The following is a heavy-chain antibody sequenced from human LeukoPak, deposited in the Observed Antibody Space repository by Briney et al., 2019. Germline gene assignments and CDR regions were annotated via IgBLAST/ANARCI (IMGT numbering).Heavy chain of an antibody. D-gene: IGHD3-3*01. Sequence: ASVKVSCKASGYTFTGYYMHWVRQAPRQGLEWMGWINPNSGGTNYAQKFQGRVTMTRDTSISTAYMELSRLRSDDTAVYYCARRQYYDFWSGYRYYFDYWGQGTLVTVSS. CDR3: ARRQYYDFWSGYRYYFDY. CDR1: GYTFTGYY. CDR2: INPNSGGT. J-gene: IGHJ4*02. V-gene: IGHV1-2*02.